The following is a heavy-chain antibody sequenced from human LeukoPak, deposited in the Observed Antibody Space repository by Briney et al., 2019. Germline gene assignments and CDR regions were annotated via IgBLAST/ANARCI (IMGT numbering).Heavy chain of an antibody. J-gene: IGHJ4*02. V-gene: IGHV3-53*01. CDR2: LYSGGNT. D-gene: IGHD3-10*01. CDR1: GFTVSSNY. CDR3: ARYDGGSGPFDY. Sequence: GGSLRLSCAAPGFTVSSNYMSWVRQAPGKGLEWVSVLYSGGNTYYADSVKGRFTISRDNSKNTLYLQMNSLRAEDTAVYYCARYDGGSGPFDYWGQGTLVTVSS.